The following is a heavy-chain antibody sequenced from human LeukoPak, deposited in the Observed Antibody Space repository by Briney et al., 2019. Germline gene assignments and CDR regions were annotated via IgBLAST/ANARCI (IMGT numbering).Heavy chain of an antibody. CDR2: ISGSGGST. Sequence: GGSLRLSCAASGFTFSSYAMSWVRQAPGKGLEWVSAISGSGGSTYYADSVKGRFTISRDNSKNTLYLQMSSLRAEDTAVYYCAVYDFWSGYYTGPNYYYYYGMDVWGQGTTVTVSS. D-gene: IGHD3-3*01. V-gene: IGHV3-23*01. CDR3: AVYDFWSGYYTGPNYYYYYGMDV. J-gene: IGHJ6*02. CDR1: GFTFSSYA.